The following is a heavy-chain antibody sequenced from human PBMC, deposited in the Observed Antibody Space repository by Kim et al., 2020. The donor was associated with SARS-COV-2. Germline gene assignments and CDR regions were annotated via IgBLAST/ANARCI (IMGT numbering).Heavy chain of an antibody. J-gene: IGHJ6*02. CDR3: ARDQAPPPYYYGSGSYYKPTGGYYYGMDV. D-gene: IGHD3-10*01. CDR1: GGSISSYY. Sequence: SETLSLTCTVSGGSISSYYWSWIRQPPGKGLEWIGYIYYSGSTNYNPSLKSRVTISVDTSKNQFSLKLSSVTAADTAVYYCARDQAPPPYYYGSGSYYKPTGGYYYGMDVWGQGTTVTVSS. V-gene: IGHV4-59*01. CDR2: IYYSGST.